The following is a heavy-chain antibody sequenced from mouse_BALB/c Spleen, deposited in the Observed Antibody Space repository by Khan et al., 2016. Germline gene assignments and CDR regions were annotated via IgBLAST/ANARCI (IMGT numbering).Heavy chain of an antibody. J-gene: IGHJ2*01. D-gene: IGHD2-1*01. CDR2: INTYTGEP. CDR3: ARSCANYDFDY. V-gene: IGHV9-3-1*01. CDR1: GYTFTNYG. Sequence: QFQLVQSGPELKKPGEIVKISCKASGYTFTNYGMNWVKQAPGKGLKWMGWINTYTGEPTYTDDFKGRFAFSLETSASTAYLQIINLKNEDTATYFCARSCANYDFDYWVQRTTLTLSS.